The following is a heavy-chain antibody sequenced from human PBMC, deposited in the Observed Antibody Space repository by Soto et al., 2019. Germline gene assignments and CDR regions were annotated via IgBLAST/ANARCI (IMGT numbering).Heavy chain of an antibody. CDR3: ARVLGPHSSTYGMDV. D-gene: IGHD2-2*01. CDR1: GGSISSGGYY. CDR2: IYYSGST. V-gene: IGHV4-31*03. Sequence: TSETLSLTCTVSGGSISSGGYYWSWIRQHPGKGLEWIGYIYYSGSTYYNPSLKSRVTISVDTSKNQFSLKLSSVTAADTAVYYCARVLGPHSSTYGMDVWGQGTTVTVSS. J-gene: IGHJ6*02.